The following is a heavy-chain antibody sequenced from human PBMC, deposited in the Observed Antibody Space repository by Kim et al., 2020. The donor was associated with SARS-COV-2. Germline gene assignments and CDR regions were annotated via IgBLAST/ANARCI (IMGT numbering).Heavy chain of an antibody. D-gene: IGHD3-10*01. Sequence: ASVKVSCKAYGYTFTSYAIHWVRQAPGQRLEWMGWINAVNGNTKYSQKFQGRVTITRDTSASTAYIELSSLRSEDTAVYYCSITMVRGVIIMDYWGQGTLVTVSS. CDR3: SITMVRGVIIMDY. CDR1: GYTFTSYA. V-gene: IGHV1-3*01. J-gene: IGHJ4*02. CDR2: INAVNGNT.